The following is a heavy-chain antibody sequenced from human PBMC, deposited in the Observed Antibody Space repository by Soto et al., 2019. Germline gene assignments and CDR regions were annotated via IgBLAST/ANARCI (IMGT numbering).Heavy chain of an antibody. Sequence: ASVKVSCKASGYTFTGYYMHWVRQAPGQGLEWMGWINPNSGGTNYAQKFQGWVTMTRDTSISTAYMELSRLRSDDTAVYYCTRSYCSGNSCYSNDAFDIWGQRTMVPVSS. CDR2: INPNSGGT. D-gene: IGHD2-15*01. CDR3: TRSYCSGNSCYSNDAFDI. V-gene: IGHV1-2*04. CDR1: GYTFTGYY. J-gene: IGHJ3*02.